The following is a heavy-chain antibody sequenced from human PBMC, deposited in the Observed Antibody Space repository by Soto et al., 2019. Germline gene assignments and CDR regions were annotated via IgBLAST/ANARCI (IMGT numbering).Heavy chain of an antibody. CDR2: IIPIFGTA. Sequence: ASVKVSCKASGYTFTNYAISWVRQAPGQGLEWMGGIIPIFGTANYAQKFQGRVTITADESTSTAYMELSSLRSEDTAVYYCARIPGSGAYNWFDPWGQRTLVTVSS. J-gene: IGHJ5*02. D-gene: IGHD3-10*01. CDR3: ARIPGSGAYNWFDP. CDR1: GYTFTNYA. V-gene: IGHV1-69*13.